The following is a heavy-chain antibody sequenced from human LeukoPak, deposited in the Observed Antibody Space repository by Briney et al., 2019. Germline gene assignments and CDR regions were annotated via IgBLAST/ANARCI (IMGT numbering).Heavy chain of an antibody. J-gene: IGHJ4*02. Sequence: GGSLRLSCVASGFTISNYAMTWVRQAPGKGLEWVSSVSGSTAGGHTYYADSVRGRFTVSRDESKNTLTLLMSSLRAEDTAIYYCAKVKMKNLAYFDSWGQGTLVTVSS. V-gene: IGHV3-23*01. CDR1: GFTISNYA. D-gene: IGHD1-7*01. CDR2: VSGSTAGGHT. CDR3: AKVKMKNLAYFDS.